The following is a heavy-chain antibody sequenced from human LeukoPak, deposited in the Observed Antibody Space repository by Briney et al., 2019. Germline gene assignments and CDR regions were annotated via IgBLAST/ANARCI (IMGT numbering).Heavy chain of an antibody. CDR2: IWHDGSNK. V-gene: IGHV3-33*08. CDR3: ARDRGTNGDYHRGYFDY. J-gene: IGHJ4*02. Sequence: GGSLRLSCAASGFTFSNAWMSWVRQAPGKGLEWVALIWHDGSNKYYADSVKGRFSISRDNSNNTLYLQMNSLRAEDTAVYYCARDRGTNGDYHRGYFDYWGQGSLVTVSS. D-gene: IGHD1-1*01. CDR1: GFTFSNAW.